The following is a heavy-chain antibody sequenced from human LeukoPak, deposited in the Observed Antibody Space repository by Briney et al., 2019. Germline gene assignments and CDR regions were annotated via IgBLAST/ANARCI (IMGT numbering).Heavy chain of an antibody. D-gene: IGHD3-3*01. CDR3: ARGLYYDFWSGYNDAFDI. CDR2: IYTSGST. V-gene: IGHV4-4*07. Sequence: SETLSLTCTVSGGSISSYYWSWIRQPAGKGLEWIGRIYTSGSTNYNPSLKSRVTMSVDTSKNQFSLKLSSVTAADTAVYYCARGLYYDFWSGYNDAFDIWGKGTMVTVSS. J-gene: IGHJ3*02. CDR1: GGSISSYY.